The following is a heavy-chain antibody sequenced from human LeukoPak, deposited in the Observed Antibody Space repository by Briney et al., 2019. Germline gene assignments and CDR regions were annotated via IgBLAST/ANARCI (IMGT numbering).Heavy chain of an antibody. CDR3: ARAVLYYYYSMDV. Sequence: GGSLRLSCAASGFTFSSYEMNWVRQAPGKGLEWVSYISSSGGTIYYADSVKGRFTISRDNAKNSLYLQMNSLRAEDTAVYYCARAVLYYYYSMDVWGQGTTVTVSS. J-gene: IGHJ6*02. CDR1: GFTFSSYE. V-gene: IGHV3-48*03. CDR2: ISSSGGTI.